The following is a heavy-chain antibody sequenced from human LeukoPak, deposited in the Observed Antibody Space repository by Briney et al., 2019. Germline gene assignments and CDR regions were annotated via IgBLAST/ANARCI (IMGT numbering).Heavy chain of an antibody. CDR1: GFTVSSNY. V-gene: IGHV3-53*01. Sequence: GGSLRLSCAASGFTVSSNYMSWVRQAPGKGLEWVSVIYSGGSTYYADSVKGRFTISRDNSKNTLYLQMNSLRAEDTAVYYCARGRRGRDGYNTGYMDVWGKGTTVTISS. D-gene: IGHD5-24*01. CDR2: IYSGGST. J-gene: IGHJ6*03. CDR3: ARGRRGRDGYNTGYMDV.